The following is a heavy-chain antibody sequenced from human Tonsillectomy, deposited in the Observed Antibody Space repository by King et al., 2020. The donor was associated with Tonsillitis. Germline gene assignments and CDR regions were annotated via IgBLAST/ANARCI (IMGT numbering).Heavy chain of an antibody. D-gene: IGHD3-16*02. CDR1: GFTFSSYS. J-gene: IGHJ4*02. V-gene: IGHV3-21*01. Sequence: QLVQSGGGLVKPGGSLRLSWAASGFTFSSYSMNWVRQAPGKGLEWVSPISSSSSYINYAASVKRRFNISRDNAKNSLYLQMNSLRAEDTAVYYCAGGGAIRSLLYWGQGTLVTVSS. CDR3: AGGGAIRSLLY. CDR2: ISSSSSYI.